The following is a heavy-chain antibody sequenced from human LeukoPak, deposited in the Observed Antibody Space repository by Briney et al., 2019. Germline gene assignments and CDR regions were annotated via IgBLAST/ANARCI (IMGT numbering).Heavy chain of an antibody. Sequence: GGSLRLSCAASGFTFSTYTMAWVRQAPGGGLEWVSGVSGNGGRTYYADSVKGRFAISRDDSKSTLYLQMNSLRGEDTAVYYCAKASMIVVVTFEKWGQGTLVTVSS. CDR3: AKASMIVVVTFEK. CDR1: GFTFSTYT. D-gene: IGHD3-22*01. J-gene: IGHJ4*02. CDR2: VSGNGGRT. V-gene: IGHV3-23*01.